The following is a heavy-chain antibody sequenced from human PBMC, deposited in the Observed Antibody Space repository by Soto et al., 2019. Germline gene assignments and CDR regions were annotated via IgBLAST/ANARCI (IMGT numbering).Heavy chain of an antibody. Sequence: ASETLSLTCAVYGGSFSGYYWSWIRQPPGKGLEWIGEINHSGSTNYNPSLKSRVTISVDTSKNQFSLKLSSVTAADTAVYYCATEVAAAGTIVDYWGQGTLVTVSS. CDR1: GGSFSGYY. CDR2: INHSGST. J-gene: IGHJ4*02. D-gene: IGHD6-13*01. V-gene: IGHV4-34*01. CDR3: ATEVAAAGTIVDY.